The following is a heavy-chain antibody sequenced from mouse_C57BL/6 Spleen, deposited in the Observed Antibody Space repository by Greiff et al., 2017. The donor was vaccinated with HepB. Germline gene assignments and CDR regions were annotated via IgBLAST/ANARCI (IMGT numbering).Heavy chain of an antibody. V-gene: IGHV1-52*01. CDR1: GYTFTSYW. CDR2: IDPSDSET. Sequence: QVQLQQPGAELVRPGSSVKLSCKASGYTFTSYWMHWVKQRPIQGLEWIGNIDPSDSETHYNQKFKDKATVTVDKSSSTAYMQLSSLTSEDSAVYYCARWGLRRGGYAMDYWGQGTSVTVSS. D-gene: IGHD2-2*01. J-gene: IGHJ4*01. CDR3: ARWGLRRGGYAMDY.